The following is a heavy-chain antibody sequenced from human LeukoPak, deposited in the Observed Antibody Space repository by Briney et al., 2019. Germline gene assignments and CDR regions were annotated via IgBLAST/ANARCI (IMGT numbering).Heavy chain of an antibody. D-gene: IGHD6-13*01. J-gene: IGHJ4*02. V-gene: IGHV1-18*01. Sequence: GASVKVSCKASGYTFTSYGISWVRQAPGQGLEWMGWISAYNGNTNYAQKLQGRVTMTTDTSTSTAYMELRSLRSDDTAVYYCARDLVAEYSSSWTSFDYWGQGTLVTVSS. CDR3: ARDLVAEYSSSWTSFDY. CDR1: GYTFTSYG. CDR2: ISAYNGNT.